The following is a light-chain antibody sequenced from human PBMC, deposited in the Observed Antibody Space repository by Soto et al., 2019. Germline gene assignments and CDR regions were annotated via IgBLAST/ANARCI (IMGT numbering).Light chain of an antibody. CDR3: QQYGTSPPT. V-gene: IGKV1-9*01. J-gene: IGKJ1*01. Sequence: IQLTQSPSSLSASVGDRVTITCRASQGISSYLAWYQQKPGRAPKLLIYAASTLQSGVPSRFSGSGSGTDFTLTISRLEPEDFAVYNCQQYGTSPPTFGQGTKVDI. CDR1: QGISSY. CDR2: AAS.